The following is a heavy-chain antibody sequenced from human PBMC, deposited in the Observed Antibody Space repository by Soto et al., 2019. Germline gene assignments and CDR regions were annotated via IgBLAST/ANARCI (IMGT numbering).Heavy chain of an antibody. Sequence: QVQLVQSGAEVKKPGASVKVSCKASGYTFTSYGISWVRQAPGQGLEWMGWISAYNGNTNYAQKLQGRVTMTTDTSTSTAYMELRSLRSNDTAVYYCARGAVGIVVVPAAMAFDYWGQGTLVTVS. D-gene: IGHD2-2*01. CDR3: ARGAVGIVVVPAAMAFDY. V-gene: IGHV1-18*01. J-gene: IGHJ4*02. CDR1: GYTFTSYG. CDR2: ISAYNGNT.